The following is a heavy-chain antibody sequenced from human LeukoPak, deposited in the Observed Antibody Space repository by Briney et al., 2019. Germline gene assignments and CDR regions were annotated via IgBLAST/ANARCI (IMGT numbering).Heavy chain of an antibody. Sequence: GGSLRLSCAASGFTFSSYEMNWVRQAPGKGLEWVSYISSSGSTIYYADSVKGRFTISRDNVKNSLYLQMDSLRAEDTAVYYCARATGYSSSWLDYWGQGTLVTVSS. CDR2: ISSSGSTI. CDR3: ARATGYSSSWLDY. D-gene: IGHD6-13*01. J-gene: IGHJ4*02. CDR1: GFTFSSYE. V-gene: IGHV3-48*03.